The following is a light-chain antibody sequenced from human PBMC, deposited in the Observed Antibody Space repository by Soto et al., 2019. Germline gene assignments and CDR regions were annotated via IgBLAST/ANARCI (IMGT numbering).Light chain of an antibody. J-gene: IGKJ5*01. CDR2: GAS. CDR1: QSISSW. CDR3: QQSYRTPT. Sequence: DIHMTQSPSTLSSSFGDRVTITFRASQSISSWLAWYQQKPGKAPKLLIYGASTLQSGVPSRFSGSGSGTDYTLTISSLQPEDFATYYCQQSYRTPTFGQGTRLEI. V-gene: IGKV1-39*01.